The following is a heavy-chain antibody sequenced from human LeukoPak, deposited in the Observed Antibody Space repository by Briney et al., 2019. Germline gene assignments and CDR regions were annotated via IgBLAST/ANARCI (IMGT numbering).Heavy chain of an antibody. CDR1: GFIFSSYG. J-gene: IGHJ4*02. D-gene: IGHD3-22*01. V-gene: IGHV3-23*01. CDR2: ISGSGGST. CDR3: AKAMYYYDSSGYYVFDY. Sequence: PGGSLRLSCAASGFIFSSYGMSWVRQAPGKGLEWVSAISGSGGSTYYADSVKGRLTISRDNSKNTLYLQMNSLRAEDTAVYYCAKAMYYYDSSGYYVFDYWGQGTLVTVSS.